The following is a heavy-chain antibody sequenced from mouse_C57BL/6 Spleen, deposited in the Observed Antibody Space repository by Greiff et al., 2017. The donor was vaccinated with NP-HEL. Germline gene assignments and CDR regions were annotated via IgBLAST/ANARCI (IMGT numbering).Heavy chain of an antibody. CDR2: IYPGDGDT. D-gene: IGHD2-3*01. CDR1: GYAFSSYW. CDR3: ARKVVTTFWYFDV. J-gene: IGHJ1*03. V-gene: IGHV1-80*01. Sequence: VQLQQSGAELVKPGASVKISCKASGYAFSSYWMNWVKQRPGKGLEWIGQIYPGDGDTNSNGKFKGKATLTADKSSSTAYMQLSSLTSEDSAVYFCARKVVTTFWYFDVWGTGTTVTVSS.